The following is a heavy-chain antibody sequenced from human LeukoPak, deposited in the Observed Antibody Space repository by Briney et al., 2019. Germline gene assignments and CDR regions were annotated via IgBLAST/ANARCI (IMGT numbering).Heavy chain of an antibody. CDR3: ARSILVYAQNPGY. Sequence: SETLSLTCAVYGGSFSGYYWSWIRQPPGKGLEWIGEINHSGSTNYNPSLKSRVTISVDASKNQFSLKLSSVTAADTAVYYCARSILVYAQNPGYWGQGTLVTVSS. V-gene: IGHV4-34*01. CDR1: GGSFSGYY. D-gene: IGHD2-8*01. J-gene: IGHJ4*02. CDR2: INHSGST.